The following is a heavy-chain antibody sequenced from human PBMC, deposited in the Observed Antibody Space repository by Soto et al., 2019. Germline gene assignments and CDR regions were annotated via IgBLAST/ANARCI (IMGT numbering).Heavy chain of an antibody. Sequence: QVQLQESGPGLVKPSQTLSLTCTVSGGSISTGGYYWSWIRKHPGKGLEWIGNIYNSATTYYNPSLKGRGTISVDTSKNQFSLKLSSVTVADTAVYYCARDPAPWGQGALVTVSS. J-gene: IGHJ5*02. CDR2: IYNSATT. CDR1: GGSISTGGYY. V-gene: IGHV4-31*03. CDR3: ARDPAP.